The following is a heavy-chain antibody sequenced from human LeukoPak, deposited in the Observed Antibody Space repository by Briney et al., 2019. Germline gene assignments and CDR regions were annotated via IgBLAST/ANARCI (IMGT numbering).Heavy chain of an antibody. CDR2: ISDSGST. V-gene: IGHV4-59*01. D-gene: IGHD3-10*01. J-gene: IGHJ4*02. CDR1: GGSISSYH. Sequence: PSETQSLTCTVSGGSISSYHWSWIRQPPEKGLEWVGYISDSGSTNYNPSLKSRVTISLDTSKNQFSLKLSSVTAADTAVYYCARTPKAYGSGSRCDSWGQGTLVTVSS. CDR3: ARTPKAYGSGSRCDS.